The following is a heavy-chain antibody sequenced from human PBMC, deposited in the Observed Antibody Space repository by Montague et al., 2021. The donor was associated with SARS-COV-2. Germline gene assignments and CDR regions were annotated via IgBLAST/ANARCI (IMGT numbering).Heavy chain of an antibody. D-gene: IGHD3-9*01. CDR1: GFSLSTSGMC. V-gene: IGHV2-70*11. CDR3: ARTFYDILTGYSKWGSDY. J-gene: IGHJ4*02. CDR2: IDWDDDK. Sequence: PALVKPTQTLTLTCTFSGFSLSTSGMCVSWVRQPPGKALEWLARIDWDDDKYYSTSLKTRLTISKHTSKNQVVLTMTNMDPVDTATYYCARTFYDILTGYSKWGSDYWGQGTLVTVSS.